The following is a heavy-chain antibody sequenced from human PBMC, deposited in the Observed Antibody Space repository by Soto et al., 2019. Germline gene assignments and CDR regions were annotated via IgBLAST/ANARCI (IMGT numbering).Heavy chain of an antibody. CDR2: ISSSSSTI. V-gene: IGHV3-48*02. CDR3: ASSDLGSGWYHFIQNFDY. CDR1: GFTFSSYS. Sequence: EVQLVESGGGLVQPGGSLRLSCAASGFTFSSYSMNWVRQAPGKGLEWVSYISSSSSTIYYADSVKGRFTISRDNAKNSLYLQMNSLRDEDTAVYYCASSDLGSGWYHFIQNFDYWGQGTLVTVSS. J-gene: IGHJ4*02. D-gene: IGHD6-19*01.